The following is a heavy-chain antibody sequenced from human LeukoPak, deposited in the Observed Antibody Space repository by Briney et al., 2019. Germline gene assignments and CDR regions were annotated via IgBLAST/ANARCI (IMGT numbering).Heavy chain of an antibody. D-gene: IGHD4-11*01. Sequence: GGSLRLSCAASGFTFSSYAMSWVRQAPGKGLEWVSTISGIGATTYYADSVRGRFTISRDDSKNTLYLQMNSLRAEDTAVYYCAKGRFYTNSLDAFAIWGQGTMVTVSS. CDR3: AKGRFYTNSLDAFAI. J-gene: IGHJ3*02. CDR1: GFTFSSYA. CDR2: ISGIGATT. V-gene: IGHV3-23*01.